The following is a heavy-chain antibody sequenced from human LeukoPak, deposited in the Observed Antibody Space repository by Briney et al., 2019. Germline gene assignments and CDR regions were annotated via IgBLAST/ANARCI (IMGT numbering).Heavy chain of an antibody. CDR3: AKAGSISRNYYFDY. J-gene: IGHJ4*02. V-gene: IGHV3-23*01. CDR2: ISGSVGST. Sequence: QPGGSLRLSCAASGFTFSNYAMTWVRQAPGKGLEWVSDISGSVGSTYYADSAKGRFTISRDNSKNTLYLQMHCVRAEDTAVYYCAKAGSISRNYYFDYWGQGALVTVSS. CDR1: GFTFSNYA. D-gene: IGHD1-14*01.